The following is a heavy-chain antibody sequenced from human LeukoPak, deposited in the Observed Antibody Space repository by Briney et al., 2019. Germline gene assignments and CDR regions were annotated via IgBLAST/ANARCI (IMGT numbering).Heavy chain of an antibody. J-gene: IGHJ3*02. V-gene: IGHV4-39*02. Sequence: SETLSLTCTVSGGSITSSSYYWGWIRQPPGKVLEWIGSIYYSGSSYYKTSLKSRVTISVDTTKRHFSLNMISVTAADTAVYYWAGPRHGDHGWPFDIWGQGTMVTVSS. CDR1: GGSITSSSYY. CDR2: IYYSGSS. CDR3: AGPRHGDHGWPFDI. D-gene: IGHD4-17*01.